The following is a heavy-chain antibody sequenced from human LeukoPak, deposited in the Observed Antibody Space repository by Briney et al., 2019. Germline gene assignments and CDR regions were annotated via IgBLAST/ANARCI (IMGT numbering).Heavy chain of an antibody. CDR3: ARTSQISETAFDI. D-gene: IGHD2-2*01. CDR1: SGSINNYY. CDR2: ILSSGST. J-gene: IGHJ3*02. V-gene: IGHV4-59*01. Sequence: SETLSLTCTVSSGSINNYYWSWIRQTPGKGLEWIGYILSSGSTNYNPSVKSRVTISVDTSKNQFSLKLSSVTAADTVVYYCARTSQISETAFDIWGQGTMVIVSS.